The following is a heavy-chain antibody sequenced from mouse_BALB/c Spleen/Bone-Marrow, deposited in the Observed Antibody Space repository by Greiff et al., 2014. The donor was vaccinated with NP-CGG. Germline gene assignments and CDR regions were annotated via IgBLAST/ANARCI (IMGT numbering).Heavy chain of an antibody. V-gene: IGHV3-6*02. J-gene: IGHJ4*01. CDR3: AYYYYAMDY. CDR1: GYSITSGYY. Sequence: VQLQQSGPGPVKPSQSLSLTCSVTGYSITSGYYWNWIRQFPGNKLEWMGYISYDGSNNYNPSLKNRISITRDTSKNQFFLKLNSVTTEDTATYYCAYYYYAMDYWGQGTSVTVSS. CDR2: ISYDGSN.